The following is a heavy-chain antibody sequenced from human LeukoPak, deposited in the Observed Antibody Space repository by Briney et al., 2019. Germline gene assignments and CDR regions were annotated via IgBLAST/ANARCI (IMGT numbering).Heavy chain of an antibody. CDR3: ARAKYQLLLRDYYYYGMDV. D-gene: IGHD2-2*01. Sequence: GGSLRLSCAASGFTFSSYSMNWVRQAPGKGLEWVSSISSSSYIYYADSVKGRFTISRDNAKNSLYLQMNSLRAEDTAVYYCARAKYQLLLRDYYYYGMDVWGQGTTGTVSS. CDR2: ISSSSYI. CDR1: GFTFSSYS. V-gene: IGHV3-21*01. J-gene: IGHJ6*02.